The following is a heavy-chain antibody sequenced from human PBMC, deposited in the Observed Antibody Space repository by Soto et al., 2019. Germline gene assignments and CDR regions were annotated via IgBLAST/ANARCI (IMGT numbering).Heavy chain of an antibody. CDR3: AKIDGEEQLVTYYYYYAMDV. V-gene: IGHV3-23*01. CDR2: ISGSGDST. J-gene: IGHJ6*02. Sequence: EVQLLESGGGLVQPGGTLRLSCSASGFTFSNYAMRWVRQAPGKGLEWVSGISGSGDSTYYADSVKGRVTISRDNDKSTLYLQLNGLRAEDTAVYYGAKIDGEEQLVTYYYYYAMDVWGQGTTVTVSS. D-gene: IGHD6-13*01. CDR1: GFTFSNYA.